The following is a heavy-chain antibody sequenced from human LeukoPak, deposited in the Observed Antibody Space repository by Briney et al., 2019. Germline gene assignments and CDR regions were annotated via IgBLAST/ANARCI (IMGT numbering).Heavy chain of an antibody. D-gene: IGHD2-2*01. CDR2: IDPNSGGT. J-gene: IGHJ4*02. Sequence: ASVKVSCRASGYTFSGYYVHWVRQAPGQGLEWMGWIDPNSGGTKYAPKFQGRVTMTRDTSISTAYMELTSDDTAVYYCARPSCSSTSCCFDHWGQGTLVTVSS. CDR3: ARPSCSSTSCCFDH. CDR1: GYTFSGYY. V-gene: IGHV1-2*02.